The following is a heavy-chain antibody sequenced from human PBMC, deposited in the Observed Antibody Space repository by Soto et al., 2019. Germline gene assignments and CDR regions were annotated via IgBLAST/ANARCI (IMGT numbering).Heavy chain of an antibody. CDR3: AKDLIDYSNSYFDY. J-gene: IGHJ4*02. D-gene: IGHD4-4*01. CDR1: GFTFSSYA. Sequence: GGSLRLSCAASGFTFSSYAMSWVRQAPGKGLEWVAGISSSGYTYYVDSLKGRFTISRDNSKNSLYLQMNSLRAEDTAVYYCAKDLIDYSNSYFDYWGQGTLVTVSS. V-gene: IGHV3-23*01. CDR2: ISSSGYT.